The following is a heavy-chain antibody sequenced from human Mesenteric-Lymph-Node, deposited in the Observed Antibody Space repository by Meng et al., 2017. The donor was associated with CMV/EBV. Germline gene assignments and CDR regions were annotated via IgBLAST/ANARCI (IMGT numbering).Heavy chain of an antibody. CDR1: GFTFSSYT. Sequence: GESLKISCAASGFTFSSYTMNWVRQAPGKGLEWVSSISTSGSYIYYADSVKGRFTISRDNAKNSLYLQMNSLRAEDTAVYYCARGVGWIYYFDYWGQGTLVTVSS. CDR2: ISTSGSYI. D-gene: IGHD2-2*03. CDR3: ARGVGWIYYFDY. J-gene: IGHJ4*02. V-gene: IGHV3-21*01.